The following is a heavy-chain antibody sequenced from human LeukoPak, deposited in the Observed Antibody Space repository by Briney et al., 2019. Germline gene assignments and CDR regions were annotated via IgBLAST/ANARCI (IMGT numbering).Heavy chain of an antibody. CDR1: GGSISSYY. Sequence: SETLSLTCTVSGGSISSYYWSWIRQPAGKGLEWIGRIYTSGSTNYNPSLKSRVTMSVDTSKNQFSLKPSSVTAADTAVYYCAGTTVAGLYLNYYYYYMDVWGKGTTVTISS. V-gene: IGHV4-4*07. J-gene: IGHJ6*03. D-gene: IGHD6-19*01. CDR3: AGTTVAGLYLNYYYYYMDV. CDR2: IYTSGST.